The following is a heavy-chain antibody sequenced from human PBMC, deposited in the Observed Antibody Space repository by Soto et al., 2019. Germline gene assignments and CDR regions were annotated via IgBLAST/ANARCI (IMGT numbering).Heavy chain of an antibody. D-gene: IGHD3-9*01. CDR2: IYYSGST. V-gene: IGHV4-39*01. CDR3: ARQRTSVLSQASFDV. J-gene: IGHJ4*02. Sequence: SETLSLTCTVTGDSISSRSYYWGWIRQPPGKGLEWIGSIYYSGSTYSNPSLRSRVSMSIDTSKDQFSLKLKYVTAADTALYFCARQRTSVLSQASFDVWGQVSLVTVSS. CDR1: GDSISSRSYY.